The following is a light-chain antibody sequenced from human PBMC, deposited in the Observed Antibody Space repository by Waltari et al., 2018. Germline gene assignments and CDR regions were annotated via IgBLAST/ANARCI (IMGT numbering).Light chain of an antibody. V-gene: IGKV1-9*01. Sequence: DIQLTPSPSFLSASVGDRVTITCRASQGISSYLAWYQQKPGKAPEVLISAASTLQSGVPARFSGSGSGTEFTLTISSLQPEDFATYYCQQLKTYPLTFGGGTKVEIK. CDR2: AAS. CDR1: QGISSY. J-gene: IGKJ4*01. CDR3: QQLKTYPLT.